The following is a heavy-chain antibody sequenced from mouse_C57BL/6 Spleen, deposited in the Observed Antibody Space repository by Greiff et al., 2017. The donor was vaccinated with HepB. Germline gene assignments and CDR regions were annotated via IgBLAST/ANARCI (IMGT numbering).Heavy chain of an antibody. CDR2: INPSSGYT. J-gene: IGHJ1*03. Sequence: VQWVESGAELARPGASVKMSCKASGYTFTSYTMHWVNQRPGQGLEWFGYINPSSGYTKYKQKFKDKATLTADKSSSTAYMQLSSLTSEDSAIYYCAKSRYGSSYEYFDVWGTGTTVTVSS. CDR3: AKSRYGSSYEYFDV. CDR1: GYTFTSYT. D-gene: IGHD1-1*01. V-gene: IGHV1-4*01.